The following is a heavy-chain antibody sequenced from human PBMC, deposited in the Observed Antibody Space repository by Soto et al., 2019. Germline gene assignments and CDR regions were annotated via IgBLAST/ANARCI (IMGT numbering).Heavy chain of an antibody. V-gene: IGHV2-5*02. CDR1: GFSFTTEEVG. Sequence: QITLKESGPTLVKPTQTLTLTCTFSGFSFTTEEVGVGWIRQPPGKALEWLALIYYDDAKRSSPSLRSRASITADPPENHVVLTMTNMDPVDTATYYCAHRGVYEGECFFAYWGQGILVTVSS. J-gene: IGHJ4*02. D-gene: IGHD3-16*01. CDR3: AHRGVYEGECFFAY. CDR2: IYYDDAK.